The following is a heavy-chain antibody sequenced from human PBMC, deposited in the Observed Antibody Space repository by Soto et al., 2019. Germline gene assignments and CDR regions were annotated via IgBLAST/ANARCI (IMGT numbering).Heavy chain of an antibody. CDR3: ARRLTTTVSALGY. Sequence: QVQLVESGGGVVQPGGSLRLSCKASGFTFTSYAIHWVRQAPGMGLEWVSVISPDGVNKHSAESVRGRFLISRDNSKNTVHLEMNRLRLDDTAVYFCARRLTTTVSALGYWGQGSLVNVSS. CDR1: GFTFTSYA. CDR2: ISPDGVNK. J-gene: IGHJ4*02. D-gene: IGHD4-4*01. V-gene: IGHV3-30-3*01.